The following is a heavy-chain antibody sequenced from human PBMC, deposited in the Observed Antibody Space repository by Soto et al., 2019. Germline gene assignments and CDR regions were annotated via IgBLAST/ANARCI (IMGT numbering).Heavy chain of an antibody. Sequence: QVTLKESGPVLVKPTETLTLTCTVSGFSLSNARMGVSWIRQPPGKALEWLAHIFSNDEKSYSTSLKSRLTIAKDTSKSQVVLTMTNMDPVDTATYYCARILEYSSSSGRVDVWGTGTTVTVSS. D-gene: IGHD6-6*01. V-gene: IGHV2-26*01. CDR1: GFSLSNARMG. CDR3: ARILEYSSSSGRVDV. J-gene: IGHJ6*04. CDR2: IFSNDEK.